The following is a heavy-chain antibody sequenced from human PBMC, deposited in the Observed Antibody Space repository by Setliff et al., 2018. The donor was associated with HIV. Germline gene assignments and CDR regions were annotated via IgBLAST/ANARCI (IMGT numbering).Heavy chain of an antibody. CDR2: ISYGGIT. D-gene: IGHD3-22*01. Sequence: PSETLSLTCTVSGGSISSSHDFWNWIRQPPGKGLEWIGAISYGGITYYNPSLTSRVTISVDTSKNRFSLKVTSVTAADTAVYYCARVPGRDYYDTSGDFDYWGLGTLVTVSS. CDR3: ARVPGRDYYDTSGDFDY. V-gene: IGHV4-39*07. CDR1: GGSISSSHDF. J-gene: IGHJ4*02.